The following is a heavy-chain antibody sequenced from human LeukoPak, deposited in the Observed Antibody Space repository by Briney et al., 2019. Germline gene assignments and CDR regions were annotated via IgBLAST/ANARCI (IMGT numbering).Heavy chain of an antibody. CDR2: IYYSGST. CDR3: AREGGHYDTTTYFNDSFDI. Sequence: SETLSLTCTVSGVSISNYYWSWIRQPPGKGLEWIGYIYYSGSTNYNPSLKSRVTISVDTSKNQFSLKLSSVTAADTAVYYCAREGGHYDTTTYFNDSFDIWGQGTMVTVSS. CDR1: GVSISNYY. J-gene: IGHJ3*02. D-gene: IGHD2/OR15-2a*01. V-gene: IGHV4-59*12.